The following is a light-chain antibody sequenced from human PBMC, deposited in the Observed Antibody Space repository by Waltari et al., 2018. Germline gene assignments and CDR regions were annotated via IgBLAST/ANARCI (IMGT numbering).Light chain of an antibody. CDR2: VNQ. J-gene: IGLJ3*02. CDR1: NSNIGNNS. V-gene: IGLV1-44*01. Sequence: SVLTQPPSTSGTPGQRVTISCSGSNSNIGNNSVDWFQQFPGTAPKVIIYVNQQRPTAVPDLFSGSKSGPSASLAICGLQSEDEADYYCASWDDSLQGWVFGGGTKLTVL. CDR3: ASWDDSLQGWV.